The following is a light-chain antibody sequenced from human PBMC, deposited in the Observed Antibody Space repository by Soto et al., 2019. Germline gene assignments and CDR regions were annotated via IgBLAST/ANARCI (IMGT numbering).Light chain of an antibody. J-gene: IGKJ5*01. Sequence: DIQLTQSPSFLSASVGDRVTITCRASQGISSYLAWYQQTPGKAPKLLIYASSTLQSGVPSRFSCSGSGTEFTLTISSLQPKDFATYYCQQLNTFPVTFDQGTRLDI. CDR3: QQLNTFPVT. V-gene: IGKV1-9*01. CDR2: ASS. CDR1: QGISSY.